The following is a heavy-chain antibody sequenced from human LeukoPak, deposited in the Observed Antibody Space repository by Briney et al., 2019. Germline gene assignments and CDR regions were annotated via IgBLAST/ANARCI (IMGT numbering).Heavy chain of an antibody. CDR2: INPNSGDT. D-gene: IGHD2-2*02. J-gene: IGHJ5*02. Sequence: GASVMVSCKASGYSFTGSYIHWVRQAPGQGLEWMGWINPNSGDTNYAQKFQGRVTMTRDTSISTAYMELSRLRSDDTAVYYCARDGGYCSSTSCYTWFDPWGQGTLVTVSS. CDR1: GYSFTGSY. V-gene: IGHV1-2*02. CDR3: ARDGGYCSSTSCYTWFDP.